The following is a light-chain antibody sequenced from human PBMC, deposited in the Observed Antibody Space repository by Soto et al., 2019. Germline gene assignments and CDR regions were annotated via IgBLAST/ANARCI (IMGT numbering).Light chain of an antibody. V-gene: IGKV3-20*01. CDR2: GAS. Sequence: AISCRSIQSVSSNFLAWYQQTPGQAPRLLIYGASNRATGIQDRFSGSGSGTDFTLTISCLEPEDFAVYYFQQYANGHMLSLGGGTKVEIK. CDR1: QSVSSNF. CDR3: QQYANGHMLS. J-gene: IGKJ4*01.